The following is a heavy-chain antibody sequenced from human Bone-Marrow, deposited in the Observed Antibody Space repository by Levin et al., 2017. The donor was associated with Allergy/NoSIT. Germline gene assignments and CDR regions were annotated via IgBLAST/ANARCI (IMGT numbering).Heavy chain of an antibody. V-gene: IGHV3-74*01. Sequence: GGSLRLSCAASGFTFSSYWMHWVRQAPGKGLVWVSRINSDGSSTSYADSVKGRFTISRDNAKNTLYLQMNSLRAEDTAVYYCARVFVLTGYYPADYWGQGTLVTVSS. D-gene: IGHD3-9*01. CDR3: ARVFVLTGYYPADY. CDR1: GFTFSSYW. CDR2: INSDGSST. J-gene: IGHJ4*02.